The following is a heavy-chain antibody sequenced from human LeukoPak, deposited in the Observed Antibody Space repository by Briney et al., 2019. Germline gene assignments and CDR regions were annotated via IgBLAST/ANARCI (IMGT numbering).Heavy chain of an antibody. J-gene: IGHJ4*02. CDR3: ARERKYYYDSSGDFDY. CDR1: GGSFSGYY. Sequence: SETLSLTCAVYGGSFSGYYWSWIRQPLGKGLEWIGEINHSGSTNYNPSLKSRVTISVDTSKNQFSLKLSSVTAADTAVYYCARERKYYYDSSGDFDYWGQGTLVTVSS. V-gene: IGHV4-34*01. CDR2: INHSGST. D-gene: IGHD3-22*01.